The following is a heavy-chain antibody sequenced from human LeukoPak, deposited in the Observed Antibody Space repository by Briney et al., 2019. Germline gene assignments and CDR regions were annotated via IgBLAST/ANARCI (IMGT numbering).Heavy chain of an antibody. CDR3: ARIINDYIWGSYRTYYFDY. Sequence: ASVKVSCKCSGYTFTDNYMHWVRQAHGQGLEWMGWINPNNGGTNYAQRFQGRVTMTRDTSIGTAYMELSRLRSDDTAVYYCARIINDYIWGSYRTYYFDYWGQGTLVTVSS. D-gene: IGHD3-16*02. J-gene: IGHJ4*02. CDR2: INPNNGGT. V-gene: IGHV1-2*02. CDR1: GYTFTDNY.